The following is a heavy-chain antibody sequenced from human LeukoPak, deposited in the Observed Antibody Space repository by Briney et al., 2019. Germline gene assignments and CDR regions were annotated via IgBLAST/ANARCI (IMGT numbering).Heavy chain of an antibody. CDR2: IYPGDSDT. D-gene: IGHD3-10*01. V-gene: IGHV5-51*01. Sequence: GESLKISCKGSGYSFTSYWIAWVRQMPGKGLEWMGIIYPGDSDTRYSPSFQGQVTISADKSITTAYLQWSSLKASDTAMYYCARQDMVRGAHAFDIWGQGTMVTVPS. CDR3: ARQDMVRGAHAFDI. J-gene: IGHJ3*02. CDR1: GYSFTSYW.